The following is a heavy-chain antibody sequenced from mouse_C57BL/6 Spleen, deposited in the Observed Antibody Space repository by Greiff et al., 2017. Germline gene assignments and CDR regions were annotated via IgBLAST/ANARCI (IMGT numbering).Heavy chain of an antibody. J-gene: IGHJ1*03. CDR2: ISSGSSTI. V-gene: IGHV5-17*01. CDR1: GFTFSDYG. Sequence: DVHLVESGGGLVKPGGSLKLSCAASGFTFSDYGMHWVRQAPEKGLEWVAYISSGSSTIYYADTVKGRFTISRDNAKNTLFLQMTSLRSEDTAMYYCARDGYRYFDVWGTGTTVTVSS. D-gene: IGHD2-3*01. CDR3: ARDGYRYFDV.